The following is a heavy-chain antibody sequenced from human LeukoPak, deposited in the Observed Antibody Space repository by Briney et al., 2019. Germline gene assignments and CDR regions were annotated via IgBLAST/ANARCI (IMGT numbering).Heavy chain of an antibody. D-gene: IGHD3-22*01. J-gene: IGHJ4*02. CDR2: ISGSGRST. CDR3: AKGRYDSSGYYLDF. CDR1: KFIFSSYA. V-gene: IGHV3-23*01. Sequence: PGGSLRLSCAASKFIFSSYAMSWVRQAPGKGLEWVSGISGSGRSTYYADSVKGRFTISRDNSNNTLYLQMNSLGAEDTAVYYCAKGRYDSSGYYLDFWGQGTLVTVSS.